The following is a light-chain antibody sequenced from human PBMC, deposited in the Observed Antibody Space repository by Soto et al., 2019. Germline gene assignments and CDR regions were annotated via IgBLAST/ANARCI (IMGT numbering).Light chain of an antibody. CDR1: QSVSSSF. V-gene: IGKV3-20*01. CDR3: QQYRMSPNT. Sequence: EIVLTQSPSTLSFSPGESVTLSCKASQSVSSSFIAWYQQKPGQAPRLLIYGASTRATGIPDRLSGSGSGTDFSLTIRGLKPEDFAVYYCQQYRMSPNTFGQGTRLEIK. CDR2: GAS. J-gene: IGKJ5*01.